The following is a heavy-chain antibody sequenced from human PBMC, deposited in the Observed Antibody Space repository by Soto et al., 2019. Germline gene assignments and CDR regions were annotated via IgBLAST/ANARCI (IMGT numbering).Heavy chain of an antibody. CDR2: IYYSGST. J-gene: IGHJ5*02. Sequence: PSETLSLTCTVSGGSISSSSYYWGWIRQPPGKGLEWIGSIYYSGSTYYNPSLKSRVTISVDTSKNQFSLKLSSVTAADTAVYYCARHCRHNWNPPGWFDPWGQGTLVTVSS. V-gene: IGHV4-39*01. CDR1: GGSISSSSYY. D-gene: IGHD1-20*01. CDR3: ARHCRHNWNPPGWFDP.